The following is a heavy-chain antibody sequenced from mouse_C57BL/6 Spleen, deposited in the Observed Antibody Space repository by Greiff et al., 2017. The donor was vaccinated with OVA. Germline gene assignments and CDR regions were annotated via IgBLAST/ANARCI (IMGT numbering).Heavy chain of an antibody. CDR3: ARSLSYYGSSPDY. D-gene: IGHD1-1*01. CDR2: IYPGDGDT. Sequence: VKLVESGPELVKPGASVKISCKASGYAFSSSWMNWVKQRPGKGLEWIGRIYPGDGDTNYNGKFKGKATLTADKSSSTAYMQLSSLTSEDSAVYFCARSLSYYGSSPDYWGQGTTLTVSS. J-gene: IGHJ2*01. CDR1: GYAFSSSW. V-gene: IGHV1-82*01.